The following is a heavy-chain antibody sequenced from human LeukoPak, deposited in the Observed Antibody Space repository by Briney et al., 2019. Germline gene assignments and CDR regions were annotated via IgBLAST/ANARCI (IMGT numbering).Heavy chain of an antibody. V-gene: IGHV3-30*04. CDR2: ISYDGSNK. J-gene: IGHJ3*02. Sequence: GGSLRLSCAASGFTFSSYAMHWVRQAPGKGLEWVAVISYDGSNKYYADSVKGRFTISRDNSKNTLYLQMNSLRAEDTAVYYCAKEIVVVPYDIWGQGTMVTVSS. CDR1: GFTFSSYA. D-gene: IGHD3-22*01. CDR3: AKEIVVVPYDI.